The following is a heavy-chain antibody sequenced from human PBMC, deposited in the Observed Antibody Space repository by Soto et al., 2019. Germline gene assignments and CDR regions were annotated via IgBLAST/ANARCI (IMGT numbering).Heavy chain of an antibody. Sequence: PGGSLRLSCAASEFTFTYAWMSWVRQAPGKGLEWVGRIKSKTDGGTTGYAAPVKGRFTISRDESQNTLYLQMNSLKTEDTAVYYCTSLYYGHWGQGTLVTVSS. CDR1: EFTFTYAW. D-gene: IGHD3-16*02. V-gene: IGHV3-15*01. CDR2: IKSKTDGGTT. CDR3: TSLYYGH. J-gene: IGHJ4*02.